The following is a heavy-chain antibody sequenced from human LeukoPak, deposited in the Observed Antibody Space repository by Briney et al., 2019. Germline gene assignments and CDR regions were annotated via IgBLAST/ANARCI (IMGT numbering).Heavy chain of an antibody. Sequence: SVKVSCKASGGTFSSYAISWVRQAPGQGLEWMGRIIPILGIANYAQKFQGRVTITADKSTSTAYMELSSLRSEDTAVYYCARPTTLPGYSSIWYGARYYGMDVWGQGTTLTVS. CDR2: IIPILGIA. J-gene: IGHJ6*02. CDR1: GGTFSSYA. CDR3: ARPTTLPGYSSIWYGARYYGMDV. V-gene: IGHV1-69*04. D-gene: IGHD6-13*01.